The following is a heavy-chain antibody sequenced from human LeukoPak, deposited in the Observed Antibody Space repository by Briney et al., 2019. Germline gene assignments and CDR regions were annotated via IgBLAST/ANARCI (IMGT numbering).Heavy chain of an antibody. CDR1: GGSITSSPYH. V-gene: IGHV4-39*07. Sequence: PSETLSLTCTVSGGSITSSPYHWAWIRQPPGKGLEWIGSIYHSGTTYSGSTYYNPSLKSRVTISLDTSKNQFSLKVGSMTAADTAVYYCARAGGYGLIDYWGQGTMVTVSS. D-gene: IGHD5-18*01. CDR2: IYHSGTTYSGST. CDR3: ARAGGYGLIDY. J-gene: IGHJ4*02.